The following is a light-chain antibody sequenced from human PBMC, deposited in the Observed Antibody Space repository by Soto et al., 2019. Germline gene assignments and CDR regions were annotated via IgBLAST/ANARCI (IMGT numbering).Light chain of an antibody. V-gene: IGKV3-15*01. Sequence: KVMTQSPVTLSVSQGDTATLSCMASQRVSSHLAWYQQKPGQAPRLLIYAASTRATGIPVRFSGSGSETEFTLTIRSLQSEDSALYYCHQYNNWPWTFGQGTKVDI. CDR2: AAS. CDR3: HQYNNWPWT. CDR1: QRVSSH. J-gene: IGKJ1*01.